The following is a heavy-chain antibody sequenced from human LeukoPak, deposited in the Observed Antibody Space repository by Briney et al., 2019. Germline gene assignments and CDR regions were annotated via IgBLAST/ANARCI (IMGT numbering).Heavy chain of an antibody. V-gene: IGHV3-33*01. CDR3: ARDQSITMVRGAFGY. CDR1: GFTFSRYG. J-gene: IGHJ4*02. Sequence: GSSLRLPCTASGFTFSRYGMHWARQAPGKGLEWVEVIWYDGSNKYYADSVKGRFTISRDNSKNALYLQVNTLRAEDTAVYYCARDQSITMVRGAFGYWGQGTLVTVSS. CDR2: IWYDGSNK. D-gene: IGHD3-10*01.